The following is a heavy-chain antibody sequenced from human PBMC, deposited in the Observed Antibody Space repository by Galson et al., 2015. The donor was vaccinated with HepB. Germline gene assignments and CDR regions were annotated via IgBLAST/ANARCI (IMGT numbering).Heavy chain of an antibody. CDR3: ARGKQWLVEGYFDY. CDR1: GFTFNDYN. CDR2: ISSSASTI. Sequence: SLRLSCAASGFTFNDYNMSWIRQAPGKGLEWVSYISSSASTIYYTDSVRGRFTISRDDAKNSLYLQMNSLRAEDTAVYYCARGKQWLVEGYFDYWGQGTLVTVSS. D-gene: IGHD6-19*01. V-gene: IGHV3-11*01. J-gene: IGHJ4*02.